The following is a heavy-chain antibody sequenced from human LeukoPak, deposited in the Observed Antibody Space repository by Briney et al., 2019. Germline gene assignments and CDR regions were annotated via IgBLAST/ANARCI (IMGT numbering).Heavy chain of an antibody. V-gene: IGHV4-4*07. CDR2: IYSSGST. CDR3: ARDVVAAAGTWDY. J-gene: IGHJ4*02. CDR1: GDSISSFY. Sequence: PSETLSLTCTVSGDSISSFYWSWIRQPAGKGLEWIGRIYSSGSTNYNPSLESRVTMSVDTSKNQLSLKLSSVTAADTAVYYCARDVVAAAGTWDYWGQGILVTVSS. D-gene: IGHD6-13*01.